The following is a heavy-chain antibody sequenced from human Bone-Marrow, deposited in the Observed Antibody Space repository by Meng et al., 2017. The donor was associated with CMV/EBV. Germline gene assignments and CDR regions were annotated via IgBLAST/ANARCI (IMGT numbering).Heavy chain of an antibody. Sequence: SETLSLTCAVYGGSFSGYYWGWIRQPPGKGLEWIGSIYYSGSTYYNPSLKSRVTISVDTSKNQFSPKLSSVTAADTAVYYCAREGIVVVPAANDAFDIWGQGTMVTVSS. CDR2: IYYSGST. CDR1: GGSFSGYY. D-gene: IGHD2-2*01. J-gene: IGHJ3*02. V-gene: IGHV4-34*01. CDR3: AREGIVVVPAANDAFDI.